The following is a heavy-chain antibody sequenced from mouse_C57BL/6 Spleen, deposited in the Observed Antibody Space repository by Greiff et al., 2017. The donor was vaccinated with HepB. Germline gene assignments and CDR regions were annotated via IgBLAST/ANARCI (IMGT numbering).Heavy chain of an antibody. D-gene: IGHD1-1*01. J-gene: IGHJ1*03. Sequence: VQLQQPGAELVKPGASVKLSCKASGYTFTSYWMHWVKQRPGRGLGWIGRIDPNSGGTKYNEKFKSKATLTVDKPSSTAYMQLSSLTSEDSAVYYCARRADYYGSSYRYFDVWGTGTTVTVSS. CDR3: ARRADYYGSSYRYFDV. CDR2: IDPNSGGT. CDR1: GYTFTSYW. V-gene: IGHV1-72*01.